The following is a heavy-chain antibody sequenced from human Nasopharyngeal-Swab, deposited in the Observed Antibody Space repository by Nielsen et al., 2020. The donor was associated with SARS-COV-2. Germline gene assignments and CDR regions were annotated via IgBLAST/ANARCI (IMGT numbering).Heavy chain of an antibody. CDR1: GYSFTAYW. D-gene: IGHD2-15*01. V-gene: IGHV5-51*01. J-gene: IGHJ6*02. CDR2: IYPGDSDT. Sequence: GESLKISCKGSGYSFTAYWIGWVRQMPGKGLEWMGIIYPGDSDTRYSPSFQGQFTISSDNAINTAYLQWNSLKASDTAIYYCARHLFPRGDYYGMDVWGQGTTVTVSS. CDR3: ARHLFPRGDYYGMDV.